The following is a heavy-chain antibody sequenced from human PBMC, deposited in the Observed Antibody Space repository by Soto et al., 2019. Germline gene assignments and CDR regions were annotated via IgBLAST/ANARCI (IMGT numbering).Heavy chain of an antibody. Sequence: SETLSVTCAVYGGSFSGYYWSWSRQPPWKGLEWIGEINHSGSTNYNPSLKSRVTISVDTSKNQFSLKLSSVTAADTAVYYCARERKANVDTAIAPRNWGQGTLVTVSS. CDR2: INHSGST. CDR3: ARERKANVDTAIAPRN. CDR1: GGSFSGYY. V-gene: IGHV4-34*01. D-gene: IGHD5-18*01. J-gene: IGHJ4*02.